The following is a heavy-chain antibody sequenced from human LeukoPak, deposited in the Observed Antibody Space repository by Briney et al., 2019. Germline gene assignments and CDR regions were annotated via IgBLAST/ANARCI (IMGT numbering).Heavy chain of an antibody. D-gene: IGHD3-22*01. J-gene: IGHJ3*02. CDR3: ARGPGYYDSDAFDI. Sequence: SETLSLTCAVYGVSFSGYYWSWIRQTPGKGLEWIGEINHSGSTNYNPSLKSRVTISVDTSKNQFSLKLSSVTAADTAVYYCARGPGYYDSDAFDIWGQGTMVTVSS. CDR2: INHSGST. CDR1: GVSFSGYY. V-gene: IGHV4-34*01.